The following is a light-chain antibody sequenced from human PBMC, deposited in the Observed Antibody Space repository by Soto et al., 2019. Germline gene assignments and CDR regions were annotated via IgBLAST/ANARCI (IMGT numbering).Light chain of an antibody. CDR2: DVS. V-gene: IGLV2-18*02. Sequence: QSVLTQPPSVSGSPGQSVAISCTGTSSDVGGYNRVSWYQQPPGKAPKLLIYDVSNRPSGGSTRFSGSKSGNTASLTISGPRAEDEANYSRTSYASSSAYVSGPGTKVP. J-gene: IGLJ1*01. CDR3: TSYASSSAYV. CDR1: SSDVGGYNR.